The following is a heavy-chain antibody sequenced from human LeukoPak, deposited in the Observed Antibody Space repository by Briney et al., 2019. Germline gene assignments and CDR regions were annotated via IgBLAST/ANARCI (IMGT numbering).Heavy chain of an antibody. V-gene: IGHV1-8*01. CDR2: MNPNSGNT. J-gene: IGHJ4*02. Sequence: ASVKVSCKASGYTFTSYDINWVRQATGQGLEWMGWMNPNSGNTGYAQKFQGRVTMTRNTSISTAYMELSSLKSEDTAVYYCASWHYGSGSYYFDYWGQGTLVTVSS. CDR1: GYTFTSYD. CDR3: ASWHYGSGSYYFDY. D-gene: IGHD3-10*01.